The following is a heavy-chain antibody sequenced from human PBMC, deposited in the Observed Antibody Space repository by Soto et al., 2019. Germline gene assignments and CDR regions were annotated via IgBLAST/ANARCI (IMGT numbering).Heavy chain of an antibody. CDR2: IWNDGSYK. Sequence: HPGGSLRLSCAASGFTFSSYGMHWVRQAPGKGLEWVAVIWNDGSYKYYADSVKGRFTISRDNSKNTLDLQMSSLRPEDTAVYYCARHNGNYQWDYWGQGALVTVSS. CDR1: GFTFSSYG. V-gene: IGHV3-33*01. CDR3: ARHNGNYQWDY. D-gene: IGHD1-7*01. J-gene: IGHJ4*02.